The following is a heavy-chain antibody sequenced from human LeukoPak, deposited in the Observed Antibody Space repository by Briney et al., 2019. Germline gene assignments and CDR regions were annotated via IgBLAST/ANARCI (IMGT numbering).Heavy chain of an antibody. CDR2: IYTSGST. CDR1: GCSIRSYY. J-gene: IGHJ4*02. Sequence: SETLSLTCTVSGCSIRSYYWSWIRQPAGKGLGWIGRIYTSGSTNYNPSLKSRVTMSVDTSKNQFSLKLSSVTAADTAVYYCASSTGSSGWYQIDYWGQGTLVTVSS. D-gene: IGHD6-19*01. CDR3: ASSTGSSGWYQIDY. V-gene: IGHV4-4*07.